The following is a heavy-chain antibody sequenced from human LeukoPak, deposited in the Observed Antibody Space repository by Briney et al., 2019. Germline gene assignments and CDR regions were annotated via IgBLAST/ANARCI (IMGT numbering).Heavy chain of an antibody. Sequence: GGSLRLSCAASGFTFSSYAMHWVRQAPGKGLEWVAVISYDGSNKYYADSVKGRFTISRDNSKNTLYLQMNSLRAEDTAVYYCATGASGSWDFGGQGTLVTVSS. CDR1: GFTFSSYA. CDR2: ISYDGSNK. V-gene: IGHV3-30-3*01. CDR3: ATGASGSWDF. D-gene: IGHD6-13*01. J-gene: IGHJ4*02.